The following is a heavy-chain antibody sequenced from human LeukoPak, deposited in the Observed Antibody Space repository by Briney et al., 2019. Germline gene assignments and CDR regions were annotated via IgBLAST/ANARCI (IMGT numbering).Heavy chain of an antibody. Sequence: GGSLRLSCAASGFTFSSYGMSWVRQAPGMGLEWVSTVSSSGSYTYYADSVNGRSTISRDNSKNTVYLKVNSLRAEDTAVYYCAKNRGSSGADARPADFWGQGTLVTVSS. CDR2: VSSSGSYT. V-gene: IGHV3-23*01. CDR3: AKNRGSSGADARPADF. CDR1: GFTFSSYG. J-gene: IGHJ4*02. D-gene: IGHD5-12*01.